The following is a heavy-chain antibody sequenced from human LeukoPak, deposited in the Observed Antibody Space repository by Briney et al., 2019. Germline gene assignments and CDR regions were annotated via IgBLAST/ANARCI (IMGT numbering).Heavy chain of an antibody. Sequence: SVKVSCKASGGTFSSYAISWVRQAPGQGLEWMGGIIPIFGTANYAQRFQGRVTITADESTSTAYMELSSLRSEDTAVYYCARDLITIFGANWFDPWGQGTLVTVSS. D-gene: IGHD3-3*01. V-gene: IGHV1-69*13. CDR3: ARDLITIFGANWFDP. J-gene: IGHJ5*02. CDR2: IIPIFGTA. CDR1: GGTFSSYA.